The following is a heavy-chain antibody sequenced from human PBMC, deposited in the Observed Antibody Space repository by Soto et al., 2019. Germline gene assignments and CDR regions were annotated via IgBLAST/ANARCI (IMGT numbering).Heavy chain of an antibody. D-gene: IGHD1-26*01. CDR2: ISAYNGDI. CDR1: GYNFNNYG. J-gene: IGHJ6*02. V-gene: IGHV1-18*01. CDR3: ARSGRTNYYYGMDV. Sequence: QVQLVQSGVEVKKPGTSVKVSCKASGYNFNNYGINWVRQAPGQGLEWMGWISAYNGDINYAQNLQGRVTMTTDTSTSTAYMELRSLRSDETAVYYCARSGRTNYYYGMDVWGQGTTVTVSS.